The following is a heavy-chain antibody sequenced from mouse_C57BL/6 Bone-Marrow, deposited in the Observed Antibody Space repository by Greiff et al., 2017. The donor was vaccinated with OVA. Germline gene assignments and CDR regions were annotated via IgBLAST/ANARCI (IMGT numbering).Heavy chain of an antibody. J-gene: IGHJ3*01. V-gene: IGHV2-2*01. Sequence: VQLVESGPGLVQPSQSLSITCTVSGFSLTSYGVHWVRQSPGKGLEWLGVIWSGGSTDYNAAFISRLSISKDNSKSQVFFKMNSLQADDTAIYYCARNGDYGSSPWFAYWGQGTLVTVSA. CDR1: GFSLTSYG. D-gene: IGHD1-1*01. CDR2: IWSGGST. CDR3: ARNGDYGSSPWFAY.